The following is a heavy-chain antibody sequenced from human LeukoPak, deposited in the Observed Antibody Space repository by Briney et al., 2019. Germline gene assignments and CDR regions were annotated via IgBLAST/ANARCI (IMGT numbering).Heavy chain of an antibody. V-gene: IGHV3-30*02. D-gene: IGHD2-2*02. Sequence: QTGGSLRLSCAASGFTFSSYGMHWVRQAPGKGLEWVAFIRYDGSNKYYADSVKGRFTISRDNSKNTLYLQMNSLRAEDTAVYYCAKTGAHCSSTSCYSAEYFQHWGQGTLVTVSA. CDR3: AKTGAHCSSTSCYSAEYFQH. CDR1: GFTFSSYG. J-gene: IGHJ1*01. CDR2: IRYDGSNK.